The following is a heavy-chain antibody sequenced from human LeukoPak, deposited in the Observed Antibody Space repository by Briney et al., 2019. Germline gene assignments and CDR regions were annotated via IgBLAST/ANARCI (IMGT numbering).Heavy chain of an antibody. D-gene: IGHD2-15*01. CDR2: IKQDGSEK. CDR3: ARDGGRKDDY. CDR1: GFTFSSYA. V-gene: IGHV3-7*01. J-gene: IGHJ4*02. Sequence: GGSLRLSCAASGFTFSSYAMTWVRQAPGKGLEWVANIKQDGSEKYYVDSVKGRFTISRDNAKNSLYLQMNSLRAEDTAVYYCARDGGRKDDYWGQGTLVTVSS.